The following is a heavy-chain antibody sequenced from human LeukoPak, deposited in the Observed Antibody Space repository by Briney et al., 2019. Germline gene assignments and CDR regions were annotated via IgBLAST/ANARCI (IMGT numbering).Heavy chain of an antibody. J-gene: IGHJ4*02. Sequence: SETLSLTCTVSGNPISNYYWSWIRQPPGKGLEWIGYLYFSGSTNYNPSLKSRVTISVDTSKNQFSLKLSSVTAADTAMYYCARGIAGEWLPIWGQGTLVTVSS. CDR3: ARGIAGEWLPI. V-gene: IGHV4-59*01. CDR1: GNPISNYY. CDR2: LYFSGST. D-gene: IGHD3-3*01.